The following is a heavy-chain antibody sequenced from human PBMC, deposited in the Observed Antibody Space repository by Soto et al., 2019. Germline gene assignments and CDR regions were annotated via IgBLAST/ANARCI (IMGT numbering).Heavy chain of an antibody. Sequence: SVKVSCKASEGNFSTYGISWVRQAPGQGLEWMGGIIPIFGTSNYAQKFQGRVTITADESTSTAYMELSSLRSEDTAVYYCAGPIAVAGTRYTWFDPWGQGTLVTVS. CDR3: AGPIAVAGTRYTWFDP. D-gene: IGHD6-19*01. J-gene: IGHJ5*02. CDR1: EGNFSTYG. CDR2: IIPIFGTS. V-gene: IGHV1-69*13.